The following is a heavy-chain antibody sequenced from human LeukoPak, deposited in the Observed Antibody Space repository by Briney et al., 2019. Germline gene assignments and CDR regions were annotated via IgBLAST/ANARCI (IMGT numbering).Heavy chain of an antibody. CDR1: GFMSTLYS. J-gene: IGHJ4*02. D-gene: IGHD5/OR15-5a*01. CDR2: ISNSGDRI. CDR3: AKDLRGGFRSIPDVVRS. Sequence: GGSLRLSCTTSGFMSTLYSMSWVRQSPGKGLELISYISNSGDRIYYADSVKGRFTISRDNSKNTLYLQMNSLRAEDTAVYYCAKDLRGGFRSIPDVVRSWGQGTLVTVSS. V-gene: IGHV3-23*01.